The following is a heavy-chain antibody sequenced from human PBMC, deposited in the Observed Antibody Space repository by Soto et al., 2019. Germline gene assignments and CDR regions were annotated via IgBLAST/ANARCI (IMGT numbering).Heavy chain of an antibody. Sequence: QVQLVQSGAEVKKPGASVTVSCKASGYTFTNYAMHWVRQAPGQRLEWMGWINAAIGNTKYSQKFQGSVTITRDTSANTAYMELSSLRSEDTALYYCARRNVDGSGSYSFDYWGQGTLVTVSS. CDR2: INAAIGNT. V-gene: IGHV1-3*01. D-gene: IGHD3-10*01. CDR1: GYTFTNYA. J-gene: IGHJ4*02. CDR3: ARRNVDGSGSYSFDY.